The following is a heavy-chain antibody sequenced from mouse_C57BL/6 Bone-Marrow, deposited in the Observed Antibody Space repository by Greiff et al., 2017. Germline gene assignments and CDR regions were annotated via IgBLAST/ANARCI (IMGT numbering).Heavy chain of an antibody. D-gene: IGHD2-4*01. CDR3: AGIYDYDAIDY. Sequence: VQLQQPGAELVKPGASVKLSCKASGYTFTSYWMHWVKQRPGQGLEWIGMIHPNSGSTNYNEKFKSKATLTVDKSSSTAYMQLSSLTAEDSAVYYCAGIYDYDAIDYWGQGTTLTVSS. CDR2: IHPNSGST. V-gene: IGHV1-64*01. CDR1: GYTFTSYW. J-gene: IGHJ2*01.